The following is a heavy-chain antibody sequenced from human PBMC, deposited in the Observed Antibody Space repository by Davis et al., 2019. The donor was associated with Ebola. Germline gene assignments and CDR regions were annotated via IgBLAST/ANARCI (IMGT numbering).Heavy chain of an antibody. V-gene: IGHV3-30-3*01. CDR3: ARVLGGIRTEAFDI. CDR1: GFTFSSYA. Sequence: PGGSLRLSCAASGFTFSSYAMHWVRQAPGKGLEWVAVISYDGSNKYYADSVKGRFTISRDNSKNTLYLQMNSLRAEDTAVYYCARVLGGIRTEAFDIWGQGTMVTVSS. J-gene: IGHJ3*02. D-gene: IGHD3-16*01. CDR2: ISYDGSNK.